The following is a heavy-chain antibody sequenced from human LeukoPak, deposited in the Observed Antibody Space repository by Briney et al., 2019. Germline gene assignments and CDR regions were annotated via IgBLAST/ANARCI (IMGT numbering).Heavy chain of an antibody. Sequence: GGSLRLSCAASGFTFSSYAMSWVRQAPGKGLEWVSAISGSGGSTYYADSVKGRFTISRDNSKNTLYLQMNILRAEDTAVYYCAKSTTVTTSTSGNWFDPWGQGTLVTVSS. CDR1: GFTFSSYA. CDR2: ISGSGGST. D-gene: IGHD4-17*01. CDR3: AKSTTVTTSTSGNWFDP. J-gene: IGHJ5*02. V-gene: IGHV3-23*01.